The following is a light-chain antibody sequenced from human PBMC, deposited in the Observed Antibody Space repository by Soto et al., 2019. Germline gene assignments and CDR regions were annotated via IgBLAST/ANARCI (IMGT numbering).Light chain of an antibody. V-gene: IGLV1-51*01. CDR1: SSNIGTNY. CDR3: GTWDSSLSVGGVV. Sequence: QAVLTQPPSVSAAPGQKVTISCSGSSSNIGTNYVSWYQQLPGTAPKLLIYDNNKRPSGIPDRFSGSKSGTSATLGITGLQTGDEADYYCGTWDSSLSVGGVVFGGGAKLTVL. J-gene: IGLJ2*01. CDR2: DNN.